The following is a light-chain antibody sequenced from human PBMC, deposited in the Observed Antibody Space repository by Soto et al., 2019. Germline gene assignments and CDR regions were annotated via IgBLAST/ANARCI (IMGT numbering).Light chain of an antibody. CDR1: QSVSSF. J-gene: IGKJ3*01. CDR3: QQRSSWPPIFS. V-gene: IGKV3-11*01. Sequence: EIVLTQSPPTLSLSPGERATLSCRASQSVSSFLAWYQQKPGQAPRLLIHDASKRAAGIPARFSGSGSGTDSALTISSLEPEESALYYCQQRSSWPPIFSFGPGTKVDIK. CDR2: DAS.